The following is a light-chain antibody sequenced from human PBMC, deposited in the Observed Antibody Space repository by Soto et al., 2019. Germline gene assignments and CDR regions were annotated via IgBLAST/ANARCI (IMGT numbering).Light chain of an antibody. J-gene: IGKJ5*01. CDR1: QSVSSY. CDR2: DAS. Sequence: EIVLTQSPGTLSLSPGERATLSCRASQSVSSYLAWYQQKSGQAPRLLIYDASTRATGVPDRFSGSGSGTDFTLTISSLEPEDFAVYYCQQRSNWPITFGQRTRPEIK. V-gene: IGKV3-11*01. CDR3: QQRSNWPIT.